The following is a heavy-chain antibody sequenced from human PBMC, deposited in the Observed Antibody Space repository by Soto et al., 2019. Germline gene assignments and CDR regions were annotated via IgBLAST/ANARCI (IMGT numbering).Heavy chain of an antibody. D-gene: IGHD6-19*01. CDR1: DGSFSSNNW. CDR3: ARGVDSSALNWFDP. V-gene: IGHV4-4*02. Sequence: QVQLQESGPGLVKPSGTLSLTCAVSDGSFSSNNWWTWVRQPPGKGLEWIGEISHSGSTTYNPSLKSRVTMSMDKSKSHFSLKMSSVTAADTAVYYCARGVDSSALNWFDPWGQGTLVTVSS. J-gene: IGHJ5*02. CDR2: ISHSGST.